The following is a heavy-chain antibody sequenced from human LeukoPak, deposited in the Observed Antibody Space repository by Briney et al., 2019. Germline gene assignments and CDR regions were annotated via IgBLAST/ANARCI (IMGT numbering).Heavy chain of an antibody. CDR1: GFTFSSYS. Sequence: GGSLRLFCAASGFTFSSYSMNWVRQAPGKGLEWVSSITSSSSYIYYADSVKGRFTISRDNDKNSLYLQMNSLRAEDTAVYYCARDPYSNYFIDYGGWGTLATVTS. J-gene: IGHJ4*02. CDR3: ARDPYSNYFIDY. CDR2: ITSSSSYI. V-gene: IGHV3-21*01. D-gene: IGHD4-11*01.